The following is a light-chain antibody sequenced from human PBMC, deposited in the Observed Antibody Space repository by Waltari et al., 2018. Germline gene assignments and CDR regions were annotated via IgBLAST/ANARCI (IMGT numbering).Light chain of an antibody. CDR2: GAS. CDR3: QHYGNSRT. Sequence: EIVLTQSPGTLSLSPGERATLFGRASQRVSRSYLAWYQQQPGQAPRLLIYGASSRATGIPDRFSGSGSGTDFTLTISRLEPEDFAVYYCQHYGNSRTFGQGTKVEIK. J-gene: IGKJ1*01. CDR1: QRVSRSY. V-gene: IGKV3-20*01.